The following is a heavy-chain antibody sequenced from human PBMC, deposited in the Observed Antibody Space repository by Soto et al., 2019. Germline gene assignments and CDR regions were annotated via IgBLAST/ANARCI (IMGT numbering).Heavy chain of an antibody. Sequence: ASVKVSCKVSGYTLTELSMHWVRQAPGKGLEWMGGFDPEDGETIYAQKFQGRVTMTEDTSTDTLYLQMNSLRHEDAAVYYCARSRSGAVADPFDFWGQGTLVTVSS. V-gene: IGHV1-24*01. CDR1: GYTLTELS. J-gene: IGHJ4*02. CDR2: FDPEDGET. D-gene: IGHD3-10*01. CDR3: ARSRSGAVADPFDF.